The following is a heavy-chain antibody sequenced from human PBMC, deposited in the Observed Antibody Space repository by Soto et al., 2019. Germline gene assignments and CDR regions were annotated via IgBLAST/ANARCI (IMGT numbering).Heavy chain of an antibody. CDR1: GDSVSSNSAA. CDR3: ASVHSSGWFYLGGGDYYGMDV. D-gene: IGHD6-19*01. CDR2: TYYRSKWYN. V-gene: IGHV6-1*01. J-gene: IGHJ6*02. Sequence: PSQTLSLTCAISGDSVSSNSAAWSWIRQSPSRGLEWLGRTYYRSKWYNDYAVSVKSRITINPDTSKNQFSLQLNSVTPEDTAVYYCASVHSSGWFYLGGGDYYGMDVWGQGTTVTVSS.